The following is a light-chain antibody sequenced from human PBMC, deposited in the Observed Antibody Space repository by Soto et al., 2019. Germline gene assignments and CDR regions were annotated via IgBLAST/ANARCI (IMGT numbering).Light chain of an antibody. J-gene: IGKJ1*01. V-gene: IGKV3-20*01. CDR2: GAS. Sequence: ETVLIQSPGTLSLSPGERATLSCRASQDIRSNYLAWYRQTPGQAPRLLIYGASKRASGIADRFSGSGSGTDFTLIISRLEPEDFALYYCQQYDSSPWTFGQGTKVEIK. CDR3: QQYDSSPWT. CDR1: QDIRSNY.